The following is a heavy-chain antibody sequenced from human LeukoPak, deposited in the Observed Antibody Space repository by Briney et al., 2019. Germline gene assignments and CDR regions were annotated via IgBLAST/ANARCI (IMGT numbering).Heavy chain of an antibody. CDR2: ISTSSSYI. V-gene: IGHV3-21*01. Sequence: GGSLRLSCAASGFTFSSYYMNWVRQAPGKGLEWVSSISTSSSYIYYADSVKGRFTISRDNAKNSLYLQMNSLRAEDTAVYYCARDQVATANLPFDSWGQGILVTVSS. D-gene: IGHD2-21*02. J-gene: IGHJ4*02. CDR3: ARDQVATANLPFDS. CDR1: GFTFSSYY.